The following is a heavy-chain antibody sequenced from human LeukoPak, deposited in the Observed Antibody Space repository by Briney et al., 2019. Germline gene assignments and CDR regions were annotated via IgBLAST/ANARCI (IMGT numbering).Heavy chain of an antibody. Sequence: ASVKVSCKASGYTFTSYGICWVRQAPGQGLEWMGWISAYNGNTNYAQKLQGRVTMTTDTSTSTAYMELRSLRSDDTAVYYCARSRLHYYDSSGYYDDYWGQGTLVTVSS. CDR1: GYTFTSYG. J-gene: IGHJ4*02. V-gene: IGHV1-18*01. CDR3: ARSRLHYYDSSGYYDDY. CDR2: ISAYNGNT. D-gene: IGHD3-22*01.